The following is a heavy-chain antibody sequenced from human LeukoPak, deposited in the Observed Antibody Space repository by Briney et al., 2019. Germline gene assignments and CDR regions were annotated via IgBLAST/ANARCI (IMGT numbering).Heavy chain of an antibody. CDR1: GGSFSGYY. J-gene: IGHJ6*03. D-gene: IGHD3-16*02. V-gene: IGHV4-59*01. CDR2: IYYSGST. Sequence: SETLSLTCAVYGGSFSGYYWSWIRQPPGKGLEWIGYIYYSGSTNYNPSLKSRVTISVDTSKNQFSLKLSSVTAADTAVYYCARVRLGELSFLYYYYYYMDVWGKGTTVTVSS. CDR3: ARVRLGELSFLYYYYYYMDV.